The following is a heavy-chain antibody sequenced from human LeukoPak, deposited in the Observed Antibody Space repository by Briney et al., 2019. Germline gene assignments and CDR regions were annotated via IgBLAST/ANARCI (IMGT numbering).Heavy chain of an antibody. D-gene: IGHD5-12*01. V-gene: IGHV3-7*05. CDR1: GFTFSNFW. CDR3: ARDIGYHTFDY. Sequence: PGGSLRLSCAASGFTFSNFWMAWVRQAPGKGLEGVAHIKEDGSDKKYVDSVKGRFTISRDNPKNSLYLQMNSLRAEDTAVYYCARDIGYHTFDYWGQGGLVTVSS. CDR2: IKEDGSDK. J-gene: IGHJ4*02.